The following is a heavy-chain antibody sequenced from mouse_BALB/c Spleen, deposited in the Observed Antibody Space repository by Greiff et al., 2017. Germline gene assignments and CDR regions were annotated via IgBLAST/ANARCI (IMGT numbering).Heavy chain of an antibody. J-gene: IGHJ4*01. CDR1: GYTFTSNW. Sequence: VQLQQSGAELARPGASVKLSCKASGYTFTSNWMQWVKQRRGQGLEWIGAIYPGDGDTRYTQKFKGKATLTADKSSSTAYMQLSSLASEDSAVYYCARDYSAMDYWGQGTSVTVSS. CDR2: IYPGDGDT. V-gene: IGHV1-87*01. CDR3: ARDYSAMDY.